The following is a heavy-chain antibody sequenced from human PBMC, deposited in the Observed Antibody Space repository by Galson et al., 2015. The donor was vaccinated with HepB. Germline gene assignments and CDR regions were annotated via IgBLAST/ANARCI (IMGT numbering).Heavy chain of an antibody. J-gene: IGHJ4*02. CDR1: GFSFSDYS. D-gene: IGHD3-9*01. CDR3: ARGILTGARALGY. CDR2: ISSYSGTI. Sequence: SLRLSCAASGFSFSDYSLNWVRQAPGKGLEWVSYISSYSGTIYYADSVKGRFTISRDNPKNSLYLQMNSLRAEDTAVYYCARGILTGARALGYWGQGTLVTVSS. V-gene: IGHV3-48*01.